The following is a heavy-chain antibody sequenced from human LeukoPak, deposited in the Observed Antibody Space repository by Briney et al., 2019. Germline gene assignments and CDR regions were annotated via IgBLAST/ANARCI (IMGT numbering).Heavy chain of an antibody. J-gene: IGHJ5*02. Sequence: SETLSLTCNVSGGSISSSSYYWGWIRQPPGMGLEWFGSIYYSGSTYYNQSLKSRVTISVDTSKNQFSLKLSSVTAADTAVYYCARVLYFAWGGFDPWGQGTLVTVSS. CDR1: GGSISSSSYY. CDR2: IYYSGST. V-gene: IGHV4-39*07. CDR3: ARVLYFAWGGFDP. D-gene: IGHD2-2*02.